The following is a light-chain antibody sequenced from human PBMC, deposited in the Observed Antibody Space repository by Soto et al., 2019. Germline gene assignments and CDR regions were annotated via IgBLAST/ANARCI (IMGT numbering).Light chain of an antibody. Sequence: EVVMTQSPATLSVSPGEGVTLSCRASQGIGDTLAWYQHKPGQTPRLLIYDTSTRATGVPARFSGCGSGTDFTLTISRLKPADFAVYYCQERSTCPWITVRQGKRLATK. CDR1: QGIGDT. CDR2: DTS. J-gene: IGKJ5*01. CDR3: QERSTCPWIT. V-gene: IGKV3-11*01.